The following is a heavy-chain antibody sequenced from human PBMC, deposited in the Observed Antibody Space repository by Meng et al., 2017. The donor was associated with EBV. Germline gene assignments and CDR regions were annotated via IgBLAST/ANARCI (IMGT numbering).Heavy chain of an antibody. D-gene: IGHD3-10*01. J-gene: IGHJ4*02. Sequence: QGQVGQFGAEVKKPGSSVKGSCKTSGGPFRYYAISWVRQAPGQGLEWLGGFLPRLGAPNYAQKFHGRVKITADESTSTHYMDLSSLRSEDTAIYYCASESGRGYTPDYWGQGTLVTVFS. V-gene: IGHV1-69*01. CDR1: GGPFRYYA. CDR3: ASESGRGYTPDY. CDR2: FLPRLGAP.